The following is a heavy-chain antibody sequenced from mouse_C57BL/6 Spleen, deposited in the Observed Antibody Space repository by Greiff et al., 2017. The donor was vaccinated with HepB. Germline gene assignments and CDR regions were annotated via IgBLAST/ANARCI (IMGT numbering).Heavy chain of an antibody. D-gene: IGHD2-3*01. CDR1: GYAFSSSW. CDR3: AKMVTSYFDY. Sequence: VQLQQSGPELVKPGASVKISCKASGYAFSSSWMNWVKQRPGKGLEWIGRIYPGDGDTNYNGKFKGKATLTADKSSSTAYMQLSSLTSEDSAVYFWAKMVTSYFDYWGQGTTLTVSS. J-gene: IGHJ2*01. CDR2: IYPGDGDT. V-gene: IGHV1-82*01.